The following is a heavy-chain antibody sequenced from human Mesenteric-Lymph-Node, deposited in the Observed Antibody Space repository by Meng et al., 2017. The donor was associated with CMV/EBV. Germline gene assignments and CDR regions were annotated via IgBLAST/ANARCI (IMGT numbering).Heavy chain of an antibody. D-gene: IGHD1-7*01. CDR2: MYYSGNT. J-gene: IGHJ4*02. Sequence: SETLSLTCTVSGGSISSSNFYWGWIRQPPGKGLEWIGYMYYSGNTYYNPSLKGRVTMSKDTSKNQFSLKLNSVTAADTAVYYCASSPRQDDPHRTFEYWGRGTLVTVSS. CDR1: GGSISSSNFY. CDR3: ASSPRQDDPHRTFEY. V-gene: IGHV4-39*01.